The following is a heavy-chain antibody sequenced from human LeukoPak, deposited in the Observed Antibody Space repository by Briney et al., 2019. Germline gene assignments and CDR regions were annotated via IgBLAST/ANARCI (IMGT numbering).Heavy chain of an antibody. Sequence: PGGSLRLSCAASGFTFRSYTMNWVRQAPGKGLEWVSSIKGRFTISRDNAKNSLYLQMKSLRVEDTAVYYCVRKSYGDFLDYDYHLDVWGKGTTVTVSS. CDR1: GFTFRSYT. V-gene: IGHV3-21*01. J-gene: IGHJ6*03. CDR2: I. D-gene: IGHD4-17*01. CDR3: VRKSYGDFLDYDYHLDV.